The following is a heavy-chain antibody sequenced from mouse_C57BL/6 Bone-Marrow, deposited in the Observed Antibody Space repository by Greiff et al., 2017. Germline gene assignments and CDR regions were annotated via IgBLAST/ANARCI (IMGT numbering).Heavy chain of an antibody. V-gene: IGHV2-9*02. J-gene: IGHJ3*01. CDR1: GFSLTSYG. D-gene: IGHD1-1*01. CDR3: ASYGSSYD. CDR2: IWAGGST. Sequence: QVQLQESGPGLVAPSPSLSITCTVSGFSLTSYGVHWVRQPPGKGLEWLGVIWAGGSTNYNSALMSRLSISKDKSNGQVFLKMNSLQTDDTAMYYCASYGSSYDCGQGTLVTVSA.